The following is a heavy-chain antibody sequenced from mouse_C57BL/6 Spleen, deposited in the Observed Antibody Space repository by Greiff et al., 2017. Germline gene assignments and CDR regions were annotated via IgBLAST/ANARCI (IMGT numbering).Heavy chain of an antibody. Sequence: QVHVKQPGTELVKPGASVKLSCKASGYTFTSYWMHWVKQRPGQGLEWIGNINPSNGGTNYNEKFKSKATLTVDKSSSTAYMQLSSLTSEDSAVYYCARRSNYDAMDYWGQGTSVTVSS. CDR3: ARRSNYDAMDY. CDR1: GYTFTSYW. J-gene: IGHJ4*01. D-gene: IGHD2-5*01. CDR2: INPSNGGT. V-gene: IGHV1-53*01.